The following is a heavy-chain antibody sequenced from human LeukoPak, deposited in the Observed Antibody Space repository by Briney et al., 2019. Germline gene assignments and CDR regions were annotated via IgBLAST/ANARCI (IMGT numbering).Heavy chain of an antibody. CDR1: GYTFTGYY. CDR2: INPNSGGT. V-gene: IGHV1-2*02. Sequence: AASVKVSCKASGYTFTGYYMHWVRQAPGQGLEWMGWINPNSGGTNYAQKFQGRVTMTRDTSISTAYMELSGLRSDDTAVYYCARLDRAYCGGDCYTNWFDPWGQGTLVTVSS. D-gene: IGHD2-21*02. CDR3: ARLDRAYCGGDCYTNWFDP. J-gene: IGHJ5*02.